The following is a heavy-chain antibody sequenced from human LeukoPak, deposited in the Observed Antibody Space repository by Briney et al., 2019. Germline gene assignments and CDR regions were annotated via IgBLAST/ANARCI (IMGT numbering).Heavy chain of an antibody. CDR1: GYRFTSYW. Sequence: GEPLKISCKGSGYRFTSYWIAWVRQMPGKGLEWMGIIYPGDSDTRYSPSFQGQVTISADKSITTASLQWSSLKASDTAMYYCARQRRIYEDAFGIWGQGTMVTVSS. D-gene: IGHD2/OR15-2a*01. J-gene: IGHJ3*02. CDR3: ARQRRIYEDAFGI. CDR2: IYPGDSDT. V-gene: IGHV5-51*01.